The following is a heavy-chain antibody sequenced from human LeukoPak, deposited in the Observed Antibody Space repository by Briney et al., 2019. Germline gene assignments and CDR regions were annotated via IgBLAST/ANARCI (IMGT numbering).Heavy chain of an antibody. CDR1: GFTFSSYA. J-gene: IGHJ4*02. V-gene: IGHV3-30-3*01. D-gene: IGHD3-10*01. CDR3: ARVFQDYYGSGSPGY. CDR2: ISYDGSNK. Sequence: GGSLRLSCAASGFTFSSYAMHWVRQAPGKGLEWVAVISYDGSNKYYADSVKGRFTISRDNSKNTLYLQMNSLRAEDTAVYYCARVFQDYYGSGSPGYWGQGTLVTVSS.